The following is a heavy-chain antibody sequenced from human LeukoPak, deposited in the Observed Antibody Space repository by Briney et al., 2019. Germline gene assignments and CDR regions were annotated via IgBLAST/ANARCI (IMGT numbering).Heavy chain of an antibody. CDR2: IYYSGST. V-gene: IGHV4-59*01. CDR3: ARDGPYYYDSSGYYPSGAHLRFDP. D-gene: IGHD3-22*01. Sequence: SETLSLTCTVSGGPISSYYWSWIRQPPGKGLEWIGYIYYSGSTNYNPSLKSRVTTSVDTSKNQFSLKLSSVTAADTAVYYCARDGPYYYDSSGYYPSGAHLRFDPWGQGTLVTVSS. CDR1: GGPISSYY. J-gene: IGHJ5*02.